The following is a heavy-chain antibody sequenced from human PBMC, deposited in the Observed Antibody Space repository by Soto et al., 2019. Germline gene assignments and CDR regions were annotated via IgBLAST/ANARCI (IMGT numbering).Heavy chain of an antibody. J-gene: IGHJ5*02. Sequence: QVQLVQSGAEVKKPGASAKVSCKASGYTFTSYGISWVRQAPGQGLEWMGWISAYNGNTNYAQKLQGRVTMTTDTSTSTAYMELRSLRSDDTAVYYCALGTGDYSSGYSDWFDPWGQGTLVTVSS. CDR3: ALGTGDYSSGYSDWFDP. D-gene: IGHD3-22*01. V-gene: IGHV1-18*01. CDR2: ISAYNGNT. CDR1: GYTFTSYG.